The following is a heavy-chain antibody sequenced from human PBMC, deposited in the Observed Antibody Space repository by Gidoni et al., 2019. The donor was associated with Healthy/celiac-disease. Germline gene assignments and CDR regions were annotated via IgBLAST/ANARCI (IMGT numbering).Heavy chain of an antibody. J-gene: IGHJ4*02. CDR3: ARDMKDIIVVPAASYFDY. CDR1: GYTFTSYG. D-gene: IGHD2-2*01. V-gene: IGHV1-18*04. Sequence: QGQLVQSGAEVKKTGASVKVSCKASGYTFTSYGISWVRQAPGQGLEWLGWISAYNGNTNYAQKLQGRVTMTTDTSTSTAYMEMRSLGSDDTAVYYCARDMKDIIVVPAASYFDYWGQGTLVTVSS. CDR2: ISAYNGNT.